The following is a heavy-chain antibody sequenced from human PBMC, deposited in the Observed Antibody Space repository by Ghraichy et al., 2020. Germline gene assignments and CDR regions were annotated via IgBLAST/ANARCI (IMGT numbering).Heavy chain of an antibody. Sequence: GGSLRLSCAASGFTFSSYGMHWVRQAPGKGLEWVAFIRYDGSNKYYADSVKGRFTISRDNPKNTLYLQMNSLRAEDTAVYYCAKDLPMRIVGATRFDYWGQGTPGHRLL. D-gene: IGHD1-26*01. CDR2: IRYDGSNK. V-gene: IGHV3-30*02. J-gene: IGHJ4*02. CDR3: AKDLPMRIVGATRFDY. CDR1: GFTFSSYG.